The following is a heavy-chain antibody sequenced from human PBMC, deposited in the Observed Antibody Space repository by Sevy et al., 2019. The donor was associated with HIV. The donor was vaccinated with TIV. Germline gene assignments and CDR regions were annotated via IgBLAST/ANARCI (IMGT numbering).Heavy chain of an antibody. D-gene: IGHD3-10*01. CDR1: GYTLTKLS. CDR3: ARDPPPYYYGSGSFPPIPLYYYGMDV. CDR2: FDPEDGET. J-gene: IGHJ6*02. V-gene: IGHV1-24*01. Sequence: ASVKVSCKVSGYTLTKLSMHWLRQSPGKGFEWMGGFDPEDGETIYAQKFQGRLTMTEDTSTNTAYMELSSLRSEDTAVYYCARDPPPYYYGSGSFPPIPLYYYGMDVWGQGTTVTVSS.